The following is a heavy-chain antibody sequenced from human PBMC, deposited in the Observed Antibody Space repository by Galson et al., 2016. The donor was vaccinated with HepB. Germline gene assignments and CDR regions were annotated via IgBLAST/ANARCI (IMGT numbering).Heavy chain of an antibody. CDR2: INSDGSDT. J-gene: IGHJ4*02. V-gene: IGHV3-74*01. CDR3: VRDNYHTSGRYFDY. D-gene: IGHD3-22*01. CDR1: GFTFNYHW. Sequence: SLRLSCAASGFTFNYHWMHWVRQAPGKGLVWVARINSDGSDTNYADSVKSQFTISRDNAKNRLYLQMNSLRAEDTAVYYCVRDNYHTSGRYFDYWGQGTLVTVSS.